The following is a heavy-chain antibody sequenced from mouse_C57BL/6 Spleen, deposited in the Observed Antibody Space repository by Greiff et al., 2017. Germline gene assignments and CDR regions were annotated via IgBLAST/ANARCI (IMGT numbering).Heavy chain of an antibody. D-gene: IGHD4-1*02. CDR3: ARNCQLGREGFAY. Sequence: VKLVESGPGLVQPSQSLSITCTVSGFSLTSYGVHWVRQSPGKGLEWLGVIWSGGSTDYNAAFISRLSISKDNSKSQVFFKMNSLQADDTAIYYCARNCQLGREGFAYWGQGTLVTVSA. J-gene: IGHJ3*01. V-gene: IGHV2-2*01. CDR1: GFSLTSYG. CDR2: IWSGGST.